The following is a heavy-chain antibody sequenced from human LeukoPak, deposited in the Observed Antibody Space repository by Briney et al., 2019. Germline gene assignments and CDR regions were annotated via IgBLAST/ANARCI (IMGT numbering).Heavy chain of an antibody. Sequence: GGSLRLSCAASGFTFSSYGMHWVRQAPGKGLEWVAVIWYDGSNKYYADSVKGRFTISRDNSKNTLYLQMNSLRAEDTAVYYCAKSVGDYGDYPYYFDYWGQGTLVTVSS. J-gene: IGHJ4*02. V-gene: IGHV3-33*06. D-gene: IGHD4-17*01. CDR3: AKSVGDYGDYPYYFDY. CDR1: GFTFSSYG. CDR2: IWYDGSNK.